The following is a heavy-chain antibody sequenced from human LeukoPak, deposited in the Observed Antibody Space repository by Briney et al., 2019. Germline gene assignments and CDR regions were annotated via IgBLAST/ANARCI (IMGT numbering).Heavy chain of an antibody. V-gene: IGHV3-30-3*02. D-gene: IGHD1-1*01. CDR3: AKTPLSGTYFDY. J-gene: IGHJ4*02. CDR1: GFTFSSYA. Sequence: GGSLRLSCAAPGFTFSSYAMHWVRQAPGKGLEWVAVISYDGSNKYYADSVKGRFTISRDNSKNTLYLQMNSLRAEDTAVYYCAKTPLSGTYFDYWGQGTLVTVSS. CDR2: ISYDGSNK.